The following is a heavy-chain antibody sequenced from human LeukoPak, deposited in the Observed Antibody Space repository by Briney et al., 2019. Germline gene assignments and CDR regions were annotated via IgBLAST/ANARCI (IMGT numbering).Heavy chain of an antibody. Sequence: ASVKVSCKASVYTFTSYDINWVRQATGQGLEWMGWRNPNSCNTGYAQKFQGRVTMTRNTSISTAYMELSSLRSEDTAVYYCARGGSSGYDYIGLDYWGQGTLVTVSS. J-gene: IGHJ4*02. CDR1: VYTFTSYD. D-gene: IGHD5-12*01. V-gene: IGHV1-8*01. CDR3: ARGGSSGYDYIGLDY. CDR2: RNPNSCNT.